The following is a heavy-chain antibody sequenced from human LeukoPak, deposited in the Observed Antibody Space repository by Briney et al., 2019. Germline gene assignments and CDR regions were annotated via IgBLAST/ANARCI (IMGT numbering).Heavy chain of an antibody. J-gene: IGHJ4*02. CDR2: IQYDGSNK. V-gene: IGHV3-30*02. CDR3: AKVGDYFGSSEPWD. CDR1: GFTFSSYG. D-gene: IGHD3-16*01. Sequence: PGGSLRLSCAASGFTFSSYGIHWVRQAPGKGLEWVTFIQYDGSNKYYADSVKGRFTISRDNSRNTVSLQMNSLRAEDSALYYCAKVGDYFGSSEPWDWGQGTLVTVSS.